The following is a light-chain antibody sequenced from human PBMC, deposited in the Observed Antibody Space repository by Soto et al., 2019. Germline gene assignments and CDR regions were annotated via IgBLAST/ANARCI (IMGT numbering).Light chain of an antibody. CDR2: ASS. V-gene: IGKV1-39*01. J-gene: IGKJ1*01. CDR3: QPNSSIPWK. Sequence: DIQMTQSPSALSAFVGDRVTITCRASQSIRNSLNWYQQKSGRALKLLIAASSSLQSGVPSTFSGSGSLTDFTLTISSLQPEALAMYVCQPNSSIPWKFGHGTQVEI. CDR1: QSIRNS.